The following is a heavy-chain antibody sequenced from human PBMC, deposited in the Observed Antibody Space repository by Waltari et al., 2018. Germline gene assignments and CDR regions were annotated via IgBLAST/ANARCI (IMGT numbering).Heavy chain of an antibody. D-gene: IGHD6-13*01. CDR2: SSSGSDTI. J-gene: IGHJ4*01. CDR1: GFTLRGYN. Sequence: DVQLVESGGGLMQPGGSLRLSCAVSGFTLRGYNMNWVRQAPGKGLEWVSYSSSGSDTICYADSVKGRFTISRDNAQNSLYLEMNSLRGEDTAVYYCARVGPYSTSYYFDTWGQGTLVTVSS. V-gene: IGHV3-48*01. CDR3: ARVGPYSTSYYFDT.